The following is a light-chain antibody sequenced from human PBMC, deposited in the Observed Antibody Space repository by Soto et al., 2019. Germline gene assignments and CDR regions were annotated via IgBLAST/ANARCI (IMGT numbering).Light chain of an antibody. CDR3: QQYNNWPPKFT. CDR1: QSVSSN. CDR2: GAS. J-gene: IGKJ3*01. Sequence: ETVLTQSPGTRSLSPGERATLSCRASQSVSSNLAWYQQKPGQAPRLLIYGASTRATGIPARFSGSGSGTEFTLTISSLQSEDFAVYYCQQYNNWPPKFTFGPGTKVDI. V-gene: IGKV3-15*01.